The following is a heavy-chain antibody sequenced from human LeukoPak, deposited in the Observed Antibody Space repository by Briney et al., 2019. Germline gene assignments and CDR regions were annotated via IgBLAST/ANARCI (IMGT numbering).Heavy chain of an antibody. CDR2: IYSGGST. CDR1: GFTVSSNY. Sequence: PGGSLRLPCAASGFTVSSNYMSWVRQAPGKGLEWASVIYSGGSTYYADSVKGRFTISRDNSKNTLYLQMNSLRAEDTAVYYCARDRRGSYYDSSGSFDYWGQGTLVTVSS. CDR3: ARDRRGSYYDSSGSFDY. V-gene: IGHV3-53*01. D-gene: IGHD3-22*01. J-gene: IGHJ4*02.